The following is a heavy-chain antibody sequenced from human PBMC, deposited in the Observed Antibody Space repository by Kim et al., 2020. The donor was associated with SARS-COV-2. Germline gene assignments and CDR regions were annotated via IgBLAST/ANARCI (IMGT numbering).Heavy chain of an antibody. D-gene: IGHD6-13*01. CDR1: GFSFSGSV. J-gene: IGHJ6*02. CDR3: TAGIAVAGTHYAMAV. V-gene: IGHV3-73*01. CDR2: IRSKANNYAT. Sequence: GGSLRLSCAASGFSFSGSVMHWVRQASGKGLEWVGRIRSKANNYATAYAASVTCRFTISRDDSKNTAYLQMNSLKTEDTAVYYCTAGIAVAGTHYAMAVWGQGTTVTVSS.